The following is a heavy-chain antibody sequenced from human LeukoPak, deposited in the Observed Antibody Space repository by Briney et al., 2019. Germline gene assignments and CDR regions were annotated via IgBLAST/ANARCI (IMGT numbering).Heavy chain of an antibody. V-gene: IGHV3-21*04. Sequence: PGGSLRLSCAASGFTFSTYSMNWLRLAPGKGLEWVSSISPDSNYKYYVDSVKGRFTISRDNSKNTLYLQMNSLRAEDTAVYYCAKDPSYDILTGSRLDYWGQGTLVTVSS. CDR1: GFTFSTYS. J-gene: IGHJ4*02. CDR3: AKDPSYDILTGSRLDY. CDR2: ISPDSNYK. D-gene: IGHD3-9*01.